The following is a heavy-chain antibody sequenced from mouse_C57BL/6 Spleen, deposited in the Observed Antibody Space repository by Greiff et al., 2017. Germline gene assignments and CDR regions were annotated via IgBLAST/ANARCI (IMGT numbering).Heavy chain of an antibody. V-gene: IGHV5-12*01. J-gene: IGHJ4*01. CDR2: ISNGGGST. Sequence: EVKLMESGGGLVQPGGSLKLSCAASGFTFSDYYMYWVRQTPEKRLEWVAYISNGGGSTYYPDTVKGRFTISRDNAKNTLYLQMSRLKSEDTAMYYCARRDEGAMDYWGQGTSVTVSS. CDR1: GFTFSDYY. CDR3: ARRDEGAMDY.